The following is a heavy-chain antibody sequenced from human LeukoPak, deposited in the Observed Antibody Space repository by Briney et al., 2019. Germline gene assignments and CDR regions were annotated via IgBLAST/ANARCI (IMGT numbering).Heavy chain of an antibody. D-gene: IGHD3-9*01. V-gene: IGHV3-21*01. J-gene: IGHJ4*02. CDR3: ARGYGYDILTGYYMGLRY. CDR2: ISSSSYI. CDR1: GFTFSSYS. Sequence: GGSLRLSCAASGFTFSSYSMNWVRQAPGKGLEWVSSISSSSYIYYADSVKGRFTISRDNAKNSLYLQMNSLRAEDTAVYYCARGYGYDILTGYYMGLRYWGQGTLVTVSS.